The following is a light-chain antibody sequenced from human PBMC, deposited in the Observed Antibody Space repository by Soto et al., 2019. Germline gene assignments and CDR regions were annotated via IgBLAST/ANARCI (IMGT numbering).Light chain of an antibody. CDR3: QQYYSTPRT. Sequence: DIVMTQSPDSLAVSLGERATINCKSSQSVLYSSNNKNYLAWYQQKPGQPPKLLIYSASTRQSGVPDRFSGSGSGTDFTLTISSLQAEDGAVYYCQQYYSTPRTFGQGTKVEIK. CDR1: QSVLYSSNNKNY. V-gene: IGKV4-1*01. CDR2: SAS. J-gene: IGKJ1*01.